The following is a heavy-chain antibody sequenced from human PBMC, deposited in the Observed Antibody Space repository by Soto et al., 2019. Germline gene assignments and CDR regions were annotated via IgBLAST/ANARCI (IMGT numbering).Heavy chain of an antibody. J-gene: IGHJ6*01. CDR2: SRNRVNSHTT. CDR1: GFTFSDHY. Sequence: EVQLVESGGGLVQPGGSLRLSCAASGFTFSDHYMDWVRQAPGKGLEWVARSRNRVNSHTTEYAASVKGRITISRDESQSALYLQMNSLKIEDTAVYYCTRGLLGGARADAFHGMDVWGQGTTVTVSS. V-gene: IGHV3-72*01. CDR3: TRGLLGGARADAFHGMDV. D-gene: IGHD1-26*01.